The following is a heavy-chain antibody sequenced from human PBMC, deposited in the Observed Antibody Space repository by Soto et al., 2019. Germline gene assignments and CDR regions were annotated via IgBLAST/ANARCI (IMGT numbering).Heavy chain of an antibody. V-gene: IGHV3-30-3*01. CDR2: ISFDRTTK. CDR1: GFTLSAFG. D-gene: IGHD1-26*01. J-gene: IGHJ4*02. Sequence: GRSLRLSCAASGFTLSAFGLHWVRQTPGKGLEWVALISFDRTTKYFADSVRGRFTISRDNSKNTLFLQLNSLRVEDTAVYYCARHRDGGTYTYIGYWGQGTLVTVSS. CDR3: ARHRDGGTYTYIGY.